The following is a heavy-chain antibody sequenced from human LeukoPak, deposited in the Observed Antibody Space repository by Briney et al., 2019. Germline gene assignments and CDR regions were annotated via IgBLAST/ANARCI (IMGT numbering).Heavy chain of an antibody. CDR3: ARQGSGGRAFDI. CDR2: IYSSGST. J-gene: IGHJ3*02. V-gene: IGHV4-59*08. Sequence: SETLSLTCIVSGGSISSYYWNWIRPPPGKGLEWIGSIYSSGSTNSNPSLKSRVTISVDTSKSQFSLKMTSVTAADTAVYYCARQGSGGRAFDIWGQGTMVTVSS. CDR1: GGSISSYY. D-gene: IGHD1-26*01.